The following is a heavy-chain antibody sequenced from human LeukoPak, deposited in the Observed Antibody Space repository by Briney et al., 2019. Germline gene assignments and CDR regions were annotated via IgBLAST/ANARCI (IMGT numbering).Heavy chain of an antibody. CDR2: IIPIFGTA. CDR1: GGTFSNYA. J-gene: IGHJ4*02. D-gene: IGHD3-10*01. Sequence: ASVKVSCKASGGTFSNYAISWVRQAPGQGLEWMGGIIPIFGTANYAQKFRGRVTITADKSTRTAYMELSRPRSDDTAVYYCARDRITMVRGVMFYWGQGTLVTVSS. CDR3: ARDRITMVRGVMFY. V-gene: IGHV1-69*06.